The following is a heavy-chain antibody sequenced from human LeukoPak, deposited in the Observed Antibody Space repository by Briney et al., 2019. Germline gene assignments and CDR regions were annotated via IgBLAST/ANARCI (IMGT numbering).Heavy chain of an antibody. CDR3: ATVTWSGSRRD. D-gene: IGHD3/OR15-3a*01. J-gene: IGHJ4*02. V-gene: IGHV3-23*01. CDR1: GFTLSSYV. Sequence: GGSLRLSCAASGFTLSSYVMSWVRQAPGKGLEWVSAIGSGGDTYYGDSVKGRFTVSRDNSKNTLFLQMNSLRAEDTAVYYCATVTWSGSRRDWGQGTLVTVSS. CDR2: IGSGGDT.